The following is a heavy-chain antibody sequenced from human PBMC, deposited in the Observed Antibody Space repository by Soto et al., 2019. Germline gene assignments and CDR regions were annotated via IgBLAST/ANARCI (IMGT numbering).Heavy chain of an antibody. CDR2: VKNNGGAT. Sequence: EVQLVESGGDLVKPGGSLRLSCAASGFIFSHAWFHWVRQPPGKGLELVGRVKNNGGATDYAPSVKGRFTISRDDSKDTVYLQMSSLRTEDTAIYSCTADLGPAYNSNNWFDPWGQGTPVTVSS. V-gene: IGHV3-15*07. CDR1: GFIFSHAW. CDR3: TADLGPAYNSNNWFDP. J-gene: IGHJ5*02. D-gene: IGHD6-13*01.